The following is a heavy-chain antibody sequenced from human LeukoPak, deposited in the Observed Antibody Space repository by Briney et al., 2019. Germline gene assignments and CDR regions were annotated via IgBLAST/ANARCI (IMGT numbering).Heavy chain of an antibody. D-gene: IGHD3-3*01. Sequence: ASVKVSCKASGYTFTSYDINWVRQATGQGLEWMGWMNPNSGNTGYAQKFQGRVTMTRNTSISTAYMELSSLRSEDTAVYYCARNEAYYDFWSGYYQRYYCYGMDVWGQGTTVTVSS. J-gene: IGHJ6*02. CDR2: MNPNSGNT. CDR3: ARNEAYYDFWSGYYQRYYCYGMDV. V-gene: IGHV1-8*01. CDR1: GYTFTSYD.